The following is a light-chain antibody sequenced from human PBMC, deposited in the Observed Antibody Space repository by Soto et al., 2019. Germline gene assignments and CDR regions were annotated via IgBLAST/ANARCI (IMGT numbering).Light chain of an antibody. J-gene: IGLJ1*01. Sequence: QSVLTQPASVSGSHGQSITISCTGTSSDVGGYNYVSWYQHHPGKAPKLMIYDVSNRPSGISNRFSGSKSGNTASLTISGLQPEDEGDYYCSSYTTSNTRQIVFGTGTKVTVL. CDR3: SSYTTSNTRQIV. CDR1: SSDVGGYNY. V-gene: IGLV2-14*03. CDR2: DVS.